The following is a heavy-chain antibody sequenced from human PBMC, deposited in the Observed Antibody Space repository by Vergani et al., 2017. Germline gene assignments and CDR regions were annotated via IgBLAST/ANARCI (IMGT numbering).Heavy chain of an antibody. D-gene: IGHD6-13*01. CDR3: ARGEAAGVPDY. Sequence: QVQLVQSGAELKKPGASVKVSCKASGYTFTAYYMHWFRQAPGQGLEWMGLINPKSGGRNYAKKFQGRVTMTRDTSISTAYMELSRLRSDDTAVYYCARGEAAGVPDYWGQGTLVTVSS. CDR2: INPKSGGR. J-gene: IGHJ4*02. CDR1: GYTFTAYY. V-gene: IGHV1-2*02.